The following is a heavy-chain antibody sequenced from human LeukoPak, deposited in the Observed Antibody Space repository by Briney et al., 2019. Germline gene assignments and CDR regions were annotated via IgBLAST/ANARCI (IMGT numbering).Heavy chain of an antibody. J-gene: IGHJ4*02. D-gene: IGHD3-3*01. V-gene: IGHV3-21*01. CDR2: ISSSSRNT. Sequence: GGSLRLSCAVSGFTFSTYSMTWVRQAPGKGLEWVSSISSSSRNTYYADSVKGRFTIPRDNAKNSLYPQMNNLRAEDTAVYYCARGGTFGVDISDYWGQGTLVTVSS. CDR1: GFTFSTYS. CDR3: ARGGTFGVDISDY.